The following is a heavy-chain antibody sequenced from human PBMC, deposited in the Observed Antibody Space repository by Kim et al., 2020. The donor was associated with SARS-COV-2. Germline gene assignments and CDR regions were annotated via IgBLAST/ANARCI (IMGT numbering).Heavy chain of an antibody. V-gene: IGHV3-53*01. CDR3: ARSRVGIDAFDI. D-gene: IGHD1-26*01. J-gene: IGHJ3*02. Sequence: SYHDSLRSQFTISRNNSKNTLNLQMTRLGAEDAAVYYCARSRVGIDAFDIWGQGTMVTVSS.